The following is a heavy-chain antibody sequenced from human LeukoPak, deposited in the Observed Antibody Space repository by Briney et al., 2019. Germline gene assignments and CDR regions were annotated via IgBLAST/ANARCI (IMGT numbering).Heavy chain of an antibody. V-gene: IGHV3-30*02. CDR1: GFTFTSCG. D-gene: IGHD1-7*01. CDR2: IHYDGTKT. CDR3: AKDPPITGTGFDY. J-gene: IGHJ4*02. Sequence: GGSLRLSCAASGFTFTSCGMHWVRQAPGRVLEWVAFIHYDGTKTFYADSVNDRFTISRDISKNTLYLQMNSLRAEDTAVYCCAKDPPITGTGFDYWGQGTLVTVSS.